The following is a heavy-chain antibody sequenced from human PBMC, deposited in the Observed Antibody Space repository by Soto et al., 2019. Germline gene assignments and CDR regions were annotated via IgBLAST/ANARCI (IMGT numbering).Heavy chain of an antibody. J-gene: IGHJ4*02. CDR1: GFTFSSYG. Sequence: QVQLVESGGGVVQPGRSLRLSCAASGFTFSSYGMHWVRQAPGKGLEWVAVISYDGSNKDYADSVKGRFTISRDNSKNTLYLQMNSLRAEDTAVYYCATNPFWLHTVYWGQGTLVTVSS. D-gene: IGHD2-8*01. V-gene: IGHV3-30*03. CDR3: ATNPFWLHTVY. CDR2: ISYDGSNK.